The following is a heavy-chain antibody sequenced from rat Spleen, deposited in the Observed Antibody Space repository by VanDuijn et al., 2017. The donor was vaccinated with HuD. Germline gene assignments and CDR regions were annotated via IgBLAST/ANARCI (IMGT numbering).Heavy chain of an antibody. CDR1: GFTFSNYW. V-gene: IGHV5-31*01. Sequence: EVQLVESGGGLVQPGNSLKLSCVASGFTFSNYWMTWIRQAPGKGLEWVASISYDGSKTYYRDSEKGRFTISRDNARNTLNLHMDSLRSEDTAVYYCTRRGYLSDWYFDFWGPGTMVTVSS. J-gene: IGHJ1*01. CDR2: ISYDGSKT. CDR3: TRRGYLSDWYFDF. D-gene: IGHD4-4*01.